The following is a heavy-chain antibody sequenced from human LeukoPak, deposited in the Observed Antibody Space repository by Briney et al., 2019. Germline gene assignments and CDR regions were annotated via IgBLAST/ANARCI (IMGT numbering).Heavy chain of an antibody. J-gene: IGHJ4*02. V-gene: IGHV3-33*01. CDR2: IWHDGSGK. D-gene: IGHD3-3*01. CDR3: TRQSENFSLDY. Sequence: PGGSLRLSCAASGFTFSNYGIHWVRQAPGKGLEWVAIIWHDGSGKYYADSVKGRFTISRDNSKNTLCLQMNSLRAEDTAVYFCTRQSENFSLDYWGQGTLVTVSS. CDR1: GFTFSNYG.